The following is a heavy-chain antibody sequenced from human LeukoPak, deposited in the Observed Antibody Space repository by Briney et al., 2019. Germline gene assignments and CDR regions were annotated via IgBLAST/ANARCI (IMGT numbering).Heavy chain of an antibody. D-gene: IGHD1-26*01. CDR2: INHSGSA. J-gene: IGHJ3*02. Sequence: SETLSLTCAVNGGSFSGYYWSWIRQPPGRGLEWIAEINHSGSAKYSPSLKSRVTISVDTSKNQFSLKLSSVTAADTAVYYCARPDIVGATRGAFDIWGQGTMVTVSS. V-gene: IGHV4-34*01. CDR3: ARPDIVGATRGAFDI. CDR1: GGSFSGYY.